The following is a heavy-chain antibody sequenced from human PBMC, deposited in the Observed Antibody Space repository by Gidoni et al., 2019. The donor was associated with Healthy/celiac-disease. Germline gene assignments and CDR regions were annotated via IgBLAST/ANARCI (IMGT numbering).Heavy chain of an antibody. D-gene: IGHD2-2*01. Sequence: EVQLVESGGGLVQPGRSLRLSCAASGFTFDDYAMHWVRQAPGKGLEWVSGISWNSGSIGYADSVKGRFTISRDNAKNSLYLQMNSLRAEDTALYYCAKDYEPAGPYYYYGMDVWGQGTTVTVSS. CDR1: GFTFDDYA. J-gene: IGHJ6*02. CDR3: AKDYEPAGPYYYYGMDV. V-gene: IGHV3-9*01. CDR2: ISWNSGSI.